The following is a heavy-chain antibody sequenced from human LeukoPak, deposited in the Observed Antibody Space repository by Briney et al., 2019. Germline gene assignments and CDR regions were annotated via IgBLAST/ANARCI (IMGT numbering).Heavy chain of an antibody. V-gene: IGHV1-46*01. Sequence: ASVKFSCKASGYTFTTYYMHWVRQAPGQGVECMGIVNPSGGGTSYSQMFQGRLTMTRDMSTSTVYMELSSLRSEDTAVYYFTRTLGAVAESRYWFDPWGQGTLVTVSS. CDR1: GYTFTTYY. J-gene: IGHJ5*02. CDR3: TRTLGAVAESRYWFDP. D-gene: IGHD3-16*01. CDR2: VNPSGGGT.